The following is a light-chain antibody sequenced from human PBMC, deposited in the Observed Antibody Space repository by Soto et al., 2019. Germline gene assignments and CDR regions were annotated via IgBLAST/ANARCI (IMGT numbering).Light chain of an antibody. J-gene: IGKJ4*01. CDR3: QHYDNFPVT. Sequence: GDRVTLTCQASQDISNYLNWYRQRAGKAPQLLIYEASNLQTGVSSRFSGSGSGTDFTFTISSLQPEDIATYYCQHYDNFPVTFGGGTKVEIK. V-gene: IGKV1-33*01. CDR2: EAS. CDR1: QDISNY.